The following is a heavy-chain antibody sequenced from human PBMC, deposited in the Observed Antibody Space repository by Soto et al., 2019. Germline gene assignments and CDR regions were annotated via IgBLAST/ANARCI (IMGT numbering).Heavy chain of an antibody. CDR2: ISYDGSNK. CDR1: GFTFSSYG. Sequence: QVQLVESGGGVVQPGRSLRLSCAASGFTFSSYGMHWVRQAPGKGLEWVAVISYDGSNKYYADSVKGRFTISRDNSKNTLYRQMNSLRAEDTAVYYCAKDGAVYGSGSYLGYWGQGTLVTVSS. D-gene: IGHD3-10*01. CDR3: AKDGAVYGSGSYLGY. J-gene: IGHJ4*02. V-gene: IGHV3-30*18.